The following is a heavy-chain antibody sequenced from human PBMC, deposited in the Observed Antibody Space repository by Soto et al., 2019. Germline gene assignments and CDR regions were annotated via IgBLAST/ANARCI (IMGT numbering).Heavy chain of an antibody. CDR3: AKELPPPQHSSGTDDY. CDR2: ISGSGGST. CDR1: GFTFSSYA. J-gene: IGHJ4*02. D-gene: IGHD3-22*01. V-gene: IGHV3-23*01. Sequence: GGSLRLSCAASGFTFSSYAMSWVRQAPGKGLEWVSAISGSGGSTYYADSVKGRFTISRDNSKNTLYLQMNSLRAEDTAVYYCAKELPPPQHSSGTDDYWGQGTLVTVSS.